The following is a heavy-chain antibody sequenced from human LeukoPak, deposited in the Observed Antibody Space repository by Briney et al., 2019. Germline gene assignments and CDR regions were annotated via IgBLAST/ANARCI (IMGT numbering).Heavy chain of an antibody. CDR2: ISGSGGST. V-gene: IGHV3-23*01. CDR1: GFTFSSYW. J-gene: IGHJ6*02. Sequence: PGGSLRLSCAASGFTFSSYWMSWVRQAPGKGLEWVSAISGSGGSTYYADSVKGRFTISRDNSKNTLYLQMNSLRAEDTAVYYCAKELLPYYDFWSGYYGMDVWGQGTTVTVSS. D-gene: IGHD3-3*01. CDR3: AKELLPYYDFWSGYYGMDV.